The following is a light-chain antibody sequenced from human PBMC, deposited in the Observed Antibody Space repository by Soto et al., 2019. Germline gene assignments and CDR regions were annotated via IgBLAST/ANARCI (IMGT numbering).Light chain of an antibody. Sequence: ELVMTQYPATLSLSPGERATLSCRASQSFSSNVAWYQQKPGQAPRLLIYGTSTRVTGIPARFSGSGSGTEFTLTICCLQSEDFAVYYCQQYYNWPLTSCGGAKVDIK. CDR2: GTS. CDR3: QQYYNWPLT. J-gene: IGKJ4*01. V-gene: IGKV3-15*01. CDR1: QSFSSN.